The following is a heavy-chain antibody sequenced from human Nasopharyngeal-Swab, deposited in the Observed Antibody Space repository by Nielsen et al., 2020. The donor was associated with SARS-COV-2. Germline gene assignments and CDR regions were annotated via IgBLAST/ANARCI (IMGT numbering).Heavy chain of an antibody. CDR3: AREIFMVRGVITVKGAFDI. D-gene: IGHD3-10*01. J-gene: IGHJ3*02. V-gene: IGHV4-31*03. CDR2: IYYSGST. Sequence: SETLSLTCTVSGGSISSSSYYWGWIHQHPGKGLEWIGYIYYSGSTYYNPSLKSRVTISVDTSKNQFSLKLSSVTAADTAVYYCAREIFMVRGVITVKGAFDIWGQGTMVTVSS. CDR1: GGSISSSSYY.